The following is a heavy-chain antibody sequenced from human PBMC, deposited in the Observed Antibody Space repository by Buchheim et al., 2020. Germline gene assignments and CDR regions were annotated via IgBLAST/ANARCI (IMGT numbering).Heavy chain of an antibody. CDR2: IISTYGTA. J-gene: IGHJ4*02. V-gene: IGHV1-69*01. Sequence: VQLVQSGAEVKKPGSSVKVSCKASGGTFISYAISWVRQAPGQGLEWMGGIISTYGTANYAQWFLGRVTITADESRSTAYLELSSLTSEDTAVYYCARDVYTKYISYGGQGTL. CDR3: ARDVYTKYISY. D-gene: IGHD4-11*01. CDR1: GGTFISYA.